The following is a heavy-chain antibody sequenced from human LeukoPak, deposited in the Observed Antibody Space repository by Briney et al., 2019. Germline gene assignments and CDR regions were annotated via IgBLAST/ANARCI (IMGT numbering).Heavy chain of an antibody. CDR1: GFTVSSNY. V-gene: IGHV3-66*01. D-gene: IGHD1-1*01. Sequence: GVSLRLSCAASGFTVSSNYMNWVRQAPGKGLEWVSVTSSGGNTYYSDSVQGRFTISRDNSKNTLYLQMNSLRAKDTAVYYCARDPRSGTGIWGQGALVTVSS. J-gene: IGHJ4*02. CDR2: TSSGGNT. CDR3: ARDPRSGTGI.